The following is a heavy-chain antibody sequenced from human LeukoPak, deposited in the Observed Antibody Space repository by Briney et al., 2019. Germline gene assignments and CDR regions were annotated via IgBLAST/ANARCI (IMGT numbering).Heavy chain of an antibody. CDR1: GYTFTSYD. V-gene: IGHV1-8*01. CDR3: ASGARNYDFWSGYYSNFDY. CDR2: MNPNSGNT. J-gene: IGHJ4*02. D-gene: IGHD3-3*01. Sequence: ASVKVSCKASGYTFTSYDINWVRQATGQGLEWMGWMNPNSGNTGYAQKFRGRVTMTRNTSISTAYMELSSLRSEDTAVYYCASGARNYDFWSGYYSNFDYWGQGTLVTVSS.